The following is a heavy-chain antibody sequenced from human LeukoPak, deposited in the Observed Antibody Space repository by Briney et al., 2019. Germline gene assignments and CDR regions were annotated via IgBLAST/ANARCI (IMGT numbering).Heavy chain of an antibody. Sequence: PGGALRLSCAASGCTFSGYWMHWGRQAAAPRLVSVSRINGDGSTTTYADSVTGRFTISRDNADNTLYLQMNSLRAEDTAVYYWARELPFDYGGGGPRVTVSS. V-gene: IGHV3-74*01. CDR3: ARELPFDY. D-gene: IGHD2-2*01. CDR1: GCTFSGYW. J-gene: IGHJ4*02. CDR2: INGDGSTT.